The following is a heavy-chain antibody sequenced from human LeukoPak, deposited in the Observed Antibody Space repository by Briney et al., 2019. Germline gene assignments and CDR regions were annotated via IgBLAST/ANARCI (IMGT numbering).Heavy chain of an antibody. CDR3: ARDRYGRQFDY. Sequence: GGSLRLSCAASGFTFSSYGMSWVRQAPGKGLEWVSYIGSSGSTICYADSVKGRFTISRDNAKNSLYLQMNSLRADDTAVYYCARDRYGRQFDYWGQGTLVTVSS. CDR2: IGSSGSTI. V-gene: IGHV3-48*04. CDR1: GFTFSSYG. D-gene: IGHD1-1*01. J-gene: IGHJ4*02.